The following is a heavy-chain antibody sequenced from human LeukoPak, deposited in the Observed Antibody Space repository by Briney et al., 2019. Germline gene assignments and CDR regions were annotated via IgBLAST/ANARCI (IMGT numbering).Heavy chain of an antibody. V-gene: IGHV4-59*01. D-gene: IGHD3-22*01. CDR1: GGSISSYY. CDR3: ARAGNYYDSSGYFDY. Sequence: PPETLSLTCTVSGGSISSYYWSWIRQLPGKGLEWIGYIYYSGSTNYNPSLKSRVTISEDTSKNQFSLKLSSVTAADTAVYYCARAGNYYDSSGYFDYWGQGTLVTVSS. J-gene: IGHJ4*02. CDR2: IYYSGST.